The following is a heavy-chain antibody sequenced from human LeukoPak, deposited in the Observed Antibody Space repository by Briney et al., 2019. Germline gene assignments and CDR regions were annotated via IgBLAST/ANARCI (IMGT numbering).Heavy chain of an antibody. CDR1: GGSISSSNW. J-gene: IGHJ4*02. V-gene: IGHV4-4*02. D-gene: IGHD6-13*01. Sequence: PSETLSLTCAVSGGSISSSNWWTWVRQPPGKGLEWIGEIFHSGGSNYNPSLKSRVTISVDTSKNQFSLKLSSVTAADTAVYYCASSYTAGTWFDYWGQGTLVTVSS. CDR3: ASSYTAGTWFDY. CDR2: IFHSGGS.